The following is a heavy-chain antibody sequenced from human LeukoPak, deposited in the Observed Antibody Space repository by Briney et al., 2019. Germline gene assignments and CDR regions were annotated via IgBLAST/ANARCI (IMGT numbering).Heavy chain of an antibody. J-gene: IGHJ6*03. CDR2: INWNGGST. Sequence: TGGSLRLSCAASGFTFDDYGMSWVRQAPGKGLEWVSGINWNGGSTGYADSVKGRFTISRDNAKNSLYLQMNSLRAEGTALYYCVRVRAYDSSGYYYHYYYYMDVWGKGTTVTVSS. CDR1: GFTFDDYG. V-gene: IGHV3-20*04. D-gene: IGHD3-22*01. CDR3: VRVRAYDSSGYYYHYYYYMDV.